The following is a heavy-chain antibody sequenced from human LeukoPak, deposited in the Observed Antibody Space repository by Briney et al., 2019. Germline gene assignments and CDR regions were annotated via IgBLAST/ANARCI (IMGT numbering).Heavy chain of an antibody. Sequence: GGSLGLSCAASGCTFSSYEMNWVRQAPGKGLEWVSYISTIIGTIYYADSVKGRFTISRDNAKDSLYLQMNSLRAEDTSVYYCARERNYYGSGSYRGDKMYYFDYWGQGTLVT. J-gene: IGHJ4*02. CDR2: ISTIIGTI. D-gene: IGHD3-10*01. CDR3: ARERNYYGSGSYRGDKMYYFDY. V-gene: IGHV3-48*03. CDR1: GCTFSSYE.